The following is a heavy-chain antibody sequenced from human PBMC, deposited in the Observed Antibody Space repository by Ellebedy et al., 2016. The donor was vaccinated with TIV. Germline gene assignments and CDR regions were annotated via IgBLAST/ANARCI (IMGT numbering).Heavy chain of an antibody. V-gene: IGHV3-21*01. CDR3: ARVMSNYVYYYYYYMDV. J-gene: IGHJ6*03. Sequence: GGSLRLXXAASGFTFSSYSMNWVRQAPGKGLEWVSSISSSSSYIYYADSVKGRFTISRDNAKNSLYLQMNSLRAEDTAVYYCARVMSNYVYYYYYYMDVWGKGTTVTVSS. CDR2: ISSSSSYI. D-gene: IGHD4-11*01. CDR1: GFTFSSYS.